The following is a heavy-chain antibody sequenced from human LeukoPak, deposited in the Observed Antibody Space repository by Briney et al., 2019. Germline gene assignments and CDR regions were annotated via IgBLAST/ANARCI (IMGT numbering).Heavy chain of an antibody. Sequence: PGGSLRLSCAASGFTFSSYSMNWVRQAPGKGLEWVSSISSSSSYIYYADSVKGRFTISRDNAKNSLYLQMNSLRAEDTAVYYCARDNSSSLWYFDYWGQGTLVTVSS. D-gene: IGHD2/OR15-2a*01. CDR2: ISSSSSYI. J-gene: IGHJ4*02. V-gene: IGHV3-21*01. CDR1: GFTFSSYS. CDR3: ARDNSSSLWYFDY.